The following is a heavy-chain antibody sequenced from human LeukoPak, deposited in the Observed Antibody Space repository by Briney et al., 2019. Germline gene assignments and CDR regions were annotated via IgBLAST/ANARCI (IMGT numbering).Heavy chain of an antibody. J-gene: IGHJ4*02. CDR3: AKAGLVRGGALDS. D-gene: IGHD4/OR15-4a*01. Sequence: TSETLSLTCTVSGGSISSRSYYWSWIRQPPGKGLEWIGEINYSGSTNYNPSLKSRVTISVDTSKNQFSLKLSSVTAADTAVYYCAKAGLVRGGALDSWGQGTLVTVSS. CDR1: GGSISSRSYY. CDR2: INYSGST. V-gene: IGHV4-39*07.